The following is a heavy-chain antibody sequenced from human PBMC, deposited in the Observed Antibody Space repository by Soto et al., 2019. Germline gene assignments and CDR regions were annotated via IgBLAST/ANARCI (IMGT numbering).Heavy chain of an antibody. D-gene: IGHD6-13*01. CDR2: INPNSGGT. Sequence: ASVKVSFKASGYTFTGYYMHWVRQAPGQGLEWMGRINPNSGGTNYAQKFQGWVTMTRDTSISTAYMELSRLRSDDTAVYYCARDQVVAAAGTSYYYGMDVWGQGTTVTVSS. CDR3: ARDQVVAAAGTSYYYGMDV. CDR1: GYTFTGYY. J-gene: IGHJ6*02. V-gene: IGHV1-2*04.